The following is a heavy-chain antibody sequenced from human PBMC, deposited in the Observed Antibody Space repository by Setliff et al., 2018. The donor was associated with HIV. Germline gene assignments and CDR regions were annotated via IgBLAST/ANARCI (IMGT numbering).Heavy chain of an antibody. J-gene: IGHJ4*02. V-gene: IGHV1-2*02. D-gene: IGHD2-21*01. Sequence: ASVKVSCKTSGYSFTAYYMHWVRQAPGQGLEWMGWINPNTGGTNYAQKFQGRATMTRDTSIRTAYMEVSGLRYDDTAVYFCAREGHMGPKSFFDYWGQGTPVTVSS. CDR3: AREGHMGPKSFFDY. CDR2: INPNTGGT. CDR1: GYSFTAYY.